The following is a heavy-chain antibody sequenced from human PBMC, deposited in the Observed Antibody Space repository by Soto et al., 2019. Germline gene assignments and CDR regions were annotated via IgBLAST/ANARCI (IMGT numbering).Heavy chain of an antibody. J-gene: IGHJ4*02. V-gene: IGHV3-74*01. D-gene: IGHD3-16*01. Sequence: EVQLAESGGGLIQPGGSLRLSCATSGFTFSRYWIHWVRQAPGEGLVWVSRISGDGVHTDYAESVKGRFTVSRDIAKSTGYLQMNNLRAEYTAIYYCARLGFVGEGDFWGQGILVTVSS. CDR1: GFTFSRYW. CDR3: ARLGFVGEGDF. CDR2: ISGDGVHT.